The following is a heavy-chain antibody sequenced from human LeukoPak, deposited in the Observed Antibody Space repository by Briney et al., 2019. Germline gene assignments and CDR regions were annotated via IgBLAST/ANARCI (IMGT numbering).Heavy chain of an antibody. CDR2: ISFDGNNK. CDR3: AKGSRDSSGWYRDY. D-gene: IGHD6-19*01. V-gene: IGHV3-30*18. J-gene: IGHJ4*02. CDR1: GFSFSTYG. Sequence: PGGSLRLSCAASGFSFSTYGFHWVRQRPGKGLEWVAVISFDGNNKYYGDSVKGRFTISRDNSKNTLYLQMTSLRTEDTAVYYCAKGSRDSSGWYRDYWGQGTLLTVSS.